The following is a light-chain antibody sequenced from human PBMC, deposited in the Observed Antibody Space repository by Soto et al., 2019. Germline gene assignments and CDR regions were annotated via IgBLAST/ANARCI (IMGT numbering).Light chain of an antibody. V-gene: IGKV3-20*01. CDR3: QQYGSSYPWT. J-gene: IGKJ1*01. Sequence: EIVLTQSPGTLSLSPGERATLSFMAIQSVSSSYLAWYQRKPGQAPRLLVYGASTRATGIPARFSGSGAGTDFTLTIRRLEPEDFAVYYCQQYGSSYPWTFGQGTKVDIK. CDR1: QSVSSSY. CDR2: GAS.